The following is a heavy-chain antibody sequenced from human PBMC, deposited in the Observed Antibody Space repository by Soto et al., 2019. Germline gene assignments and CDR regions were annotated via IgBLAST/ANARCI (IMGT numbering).Heavy chain of an antibody. Sequence: VELVESGGGVVQPGGSLRLSCAASGFTFNTHGMHCVRQAPGKGLEWVAVIWYDGSQRYYADFVRGRFTISRDNSQNTLYLQMTSLRAEDTAVYYCARIDDYGDYVTDYWGQGALVTVSS. D-gene: IGHD4-17*01. J-gene: IGHJ4*02. CDR2: IWYDGSQR. CDR1: GFTFNTHG. V-gene: IGHV3-33*01. CDR3: ARIDDYGDYVTDY.